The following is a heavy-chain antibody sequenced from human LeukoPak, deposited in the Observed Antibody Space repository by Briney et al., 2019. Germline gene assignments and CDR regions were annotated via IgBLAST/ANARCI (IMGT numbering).Heavy chain of an antibody. V-gene: IGHV4-30-4*01. CDR2: IYYSGST. CDR3: ARDHYDTSGYSNGMDV. J-gene: IGHJ6*02. CDR1: GGSISSGDYY. Sequence: SQTLSLTCTVSGGSISSGDYYWSWIRQPPGKGLEWIGYIYYSGSTYNNPSLRSRVTISVDTSKNQFSLKLSSVTAADTSVYYCARDHYDTSGYSNGMDVWGQGATVTVSS. D-gene: IGHD3-22*01.